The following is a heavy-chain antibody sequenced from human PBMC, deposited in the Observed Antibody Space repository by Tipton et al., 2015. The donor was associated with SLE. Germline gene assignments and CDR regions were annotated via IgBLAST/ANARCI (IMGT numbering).Heavy chain of an antibody. CDR1: GFTFDDYA. Sequence: GSLRLSCAASGFTFDDYAMHWVRQAPGKGLEWVSLISGNGCSTYHADSVKGRFTISRDNSKNSLYLQMNSLRAEDTALYYCAKGYDSSGYSRFDYWGQGTLVTVSS. V-gene: IGHV3-43D*04. D-gene: IGHD3-22*01. CDR2: ISGNGCST. CDR3: AKGYDSSGYSRFDY. J-gene: IGHJ4*02.